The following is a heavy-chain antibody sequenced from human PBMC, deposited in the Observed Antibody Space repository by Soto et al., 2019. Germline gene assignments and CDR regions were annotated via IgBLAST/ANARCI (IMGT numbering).Heavy chain of an antibody. V-gene: IGHV3-11*06. CDR3: ARVAHSSSWYELDF. CDR2: ISGSSSYR. D-gene: IGHD6-13*01. Sequence: QVQLVESGGGLVKPGGSLRLSCAASGFTFSDYYMSWVRQAPGKGLEWVSYISGSSSYRNYAESVRGRFTISRDNAKNSLYLLMSSLRAEDTAVYYCARVAHSSSWYELDFWGQGALVTVSS. J-gene: IGHJ4*02. CDR1: GFTFSDYY.